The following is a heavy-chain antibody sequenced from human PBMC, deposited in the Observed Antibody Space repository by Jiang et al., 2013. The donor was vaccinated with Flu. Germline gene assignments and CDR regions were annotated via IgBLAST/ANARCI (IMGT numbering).Heavy chain of an antibody. CDR2: INPNSGGT. J-gene: IGHJ4*02. CDR1: GYTFTGYY. D-gene: IGHD7-27*01. V-gene: IGHV1-2*02. CDR3: AKPTGDRGYYFDY. Sequence: GAEVKKPGASVKVSCKASGYTFTGYYMHWVRQAPGQGLEWMGWINPNSGGTNYAQKFQGRVTMTRDTSISTAYMELSRLRSDDTAVYYCAKPTGDRGYYFDYWGQGTLVTVSS.